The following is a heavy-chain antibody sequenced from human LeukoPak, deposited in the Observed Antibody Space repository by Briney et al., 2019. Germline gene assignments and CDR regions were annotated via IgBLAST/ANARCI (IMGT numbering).Heavy chain of an antibody. Sequence: GGSLRLSCAASRFSFSSYWMTWVRQAPGKGLEWVANIKQDGSEKYYVDSVKGRFTISRDNAKSSLYLQMNSLRVEDTAVYYCVSGGDYRYWGQGTLVTVSS. CDR2: IKQDGSEK. CDR3: VSGGDYRY. D-gene: IGHD4-17*01. CDR1: RFSFSSYW. J-gene: IGHJ4*02. V-gene: IGHV3-7*01.